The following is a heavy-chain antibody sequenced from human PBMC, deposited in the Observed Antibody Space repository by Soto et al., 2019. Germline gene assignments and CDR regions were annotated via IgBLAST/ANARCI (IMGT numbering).Heavy chain of an antibody. CDR2: ISGSGGST. V-gene: IGHV3-23*01. CDR3: AKDLEGFIVVVPAATPY. Sequence: GGSLRLSCAASGFTFSSYAMSWVRQAPGKGLEWVSAISGSGGSTYYADSVKGRFTISRDNSKNTLYLQMNSLRAEDTAVYYCAKDLEGFIVVVPAATPYWGQGTLVTVSS. CDR1: GFTFSSYA. D-gene: IGHD2-2*01. J-gene: IGHJ4*02.